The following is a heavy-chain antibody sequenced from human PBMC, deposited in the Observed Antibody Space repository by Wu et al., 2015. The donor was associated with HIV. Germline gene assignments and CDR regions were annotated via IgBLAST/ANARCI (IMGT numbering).Heavy chain of an antibody. CDR2: ISAYNGNT. CDR1: GYTFTSYG. Sequence: QVQLVQSGAEVKKPGASVKVSCKASGYTFTSYGISWVRQAPGQGLEWMGWISAYNGNTNYAQKLQGRVTMTTDTSTSTAYMELRSLRSDDTAVYYCASVHDSSGYYFGGRTEMGWFDPWGQGTLVTVSS. CDR3: ASVHDSSGYYFGGRTEMGWFDP. D-gene: IGHD3-22*01. V-gene: IGHV1-18*01. J-gene: IGHJ5*02.